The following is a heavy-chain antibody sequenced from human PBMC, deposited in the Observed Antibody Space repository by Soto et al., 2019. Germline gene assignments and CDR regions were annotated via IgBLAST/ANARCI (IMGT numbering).Heavy chain of an antibody. V-gene: IGHV4-39*01. CDR3: AKHKVEYANSGLDR. D-gene: IGHD2-2*01. J-gene: IGHJ5*02. CDR2: VFSTGST. Sequence: QLQLQESGPGLVKPSETLSLTCSVSGASINTSPYYWGWIRQPPGGGLEWIGRVFSTGSTYYNPSLKGRVTVSVDASGNEVSLKVYSVTAADTAVYYCAKHKVEYANSGLDRWGQGTRVAVSS. CDR1: GASINTSPYY.